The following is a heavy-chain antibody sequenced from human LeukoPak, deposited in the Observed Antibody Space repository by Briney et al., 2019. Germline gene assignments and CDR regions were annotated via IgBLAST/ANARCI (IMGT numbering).Heavy chain of an antibody. CDR1: GGSTSSSSYY. CDR2: IYYSGST. CDR3: ARHNARIQLWLFDY. J-gene: IGHJ4*02. V-gene: IGHV4-39*01. D-gene: IGHD5-18*01. Sequence: SSETLSLTCTVSGGSTSSSSYYWGWIRQPPGKGLEWIGSIYYSGSTYYNPSLKSRVTISVDTSKNQFSLKLSSVTAADTAVYYCARHNARIQLWLFDYWGQGTLVTVSS.